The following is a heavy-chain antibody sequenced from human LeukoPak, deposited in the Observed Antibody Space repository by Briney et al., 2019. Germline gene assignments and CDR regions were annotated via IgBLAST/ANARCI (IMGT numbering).Heavy chain of an antibody. Sequence: SETPSLTCTVSGGSISSGSYYWSWIRQPAGKGLEWIGRIYTSGSTNYNPSLKSRVTISVDTSKNQFSLKLSSVTAADTAVYYCATPTQWLDAFDIWGQGTMVTVSS. CDR1: GGSISSGSYY. D-gene: IGHD6-19*01. CDR3: ATPTQWLDAFDI. CDR2: IYTSGST. V-gene: IGHV4-61*02. J-gene: IGHJ3*02.